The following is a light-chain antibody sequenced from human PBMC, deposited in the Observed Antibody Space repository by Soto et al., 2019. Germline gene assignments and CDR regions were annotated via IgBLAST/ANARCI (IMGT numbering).Light chain of an antibody. Sequence: QSVLTQPPSVSAAPGQKVTISCSGSNSNIGNNYVYWYQQFPGAAPKLLMYENAKRASGIPDRFSGSKSGTAATLAITGIQTGDEADYYCCSYAGSSTFRYVFGTGTKVTVL. CDR2: ENA. CDR1: NSNIGNNY. CDR3: CSYAGSSTFRYV. J-gene: IGLJ1*01. V-gene: IGLV1-51*01.